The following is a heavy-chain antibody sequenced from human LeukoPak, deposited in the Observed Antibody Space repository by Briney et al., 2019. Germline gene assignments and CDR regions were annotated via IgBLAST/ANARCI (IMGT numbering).Heavy chain of an antibody. CDR2: ISGSGGST. Sequence: HPGGSLRLSRAASGFTFSSYGMSWVRQAPGKGLEWVSAISGSGGSTYYADSVKGRFTFSRDNSKSTLYLQMNSLRAEDTAIYYCATSGPYYYGSGTSVSYFDYWGQGTLVTVSS. CDR3: ATSGPYYYGSGTSVSYFDY. V-gene: IGHV3-23*01. CDR1: GFTFSSYG. D-gene: IGHD3-10*01. J-gene: IGHJ4*02.